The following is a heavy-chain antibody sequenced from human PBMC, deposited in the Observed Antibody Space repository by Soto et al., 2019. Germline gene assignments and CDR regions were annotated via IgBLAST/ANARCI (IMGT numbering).Heavy chain of an antibody. J-gene: IGHJ5*02. CDR3: PRTLRWFAP. CDR1: GGSISSGGYS. V-gene: IGHV4-30-2*01. CDR2: IYHSGST. Sequence: SETLSLTCAVSGGSISSGGYSWSWIRQPPGKGLEWIGYIYHSGSTYYNPSLKSRVTVSVDRSKNQFSLKLSSVTAADTAVYYCPRTLRWFAPWGQGTLVTVSS. D-gene: IGHD3-16*01.